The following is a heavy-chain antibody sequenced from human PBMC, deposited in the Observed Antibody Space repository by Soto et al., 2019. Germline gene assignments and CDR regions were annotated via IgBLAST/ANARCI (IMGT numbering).Heavy chain of an antibody. CDR2: ISAHNGKT. J-gene: IGHJ4*02. Sequence: QAHLVQSGPEVKKPGASVKVSCKGSGYIFTSYGIAWVRQAPGQGLEWMGWISAHNGKTEYAQKFQGRVTVTRDTSTSTAYMELRSLRSDDTAWYSCARGRYGDYWGQGALVTVSS. D-gene: IGHD4-17*01. CDR1: GYIFTSYG. V-gene: IGHV1-18*01. CDR3: ARGRYGDY.